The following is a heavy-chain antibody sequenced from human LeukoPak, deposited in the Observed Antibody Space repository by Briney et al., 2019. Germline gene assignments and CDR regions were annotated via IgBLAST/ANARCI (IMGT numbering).Heavy chain of an antibody. CDR3: AREISVATIYLWASHYYYYMDV. D-gene: IGHD5-12*01. CDR1: GGSISSSSYY. Sequence: SETLSLTCTVSGGSISSSSYYWGWTRQPPGKGLEWIGSIYYSRSTYYNPSLKSRVTISVDTSKNQFSLKLSSVTAADTAVYYCAREISVATIYLWASHYYYYMDVWGKGTTVTISS. J-gene: IGHJ6*03. V-gene: IGHV4-39*02. CDR2: IYYSRST.